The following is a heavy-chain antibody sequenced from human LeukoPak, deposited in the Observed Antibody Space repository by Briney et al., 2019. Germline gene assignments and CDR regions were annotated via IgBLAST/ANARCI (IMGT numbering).Heavy chain of an antibody. V-gene: IGHV1-18*04. CDR1: GYTFTGYY. CDR3: ATGDCSSTSCYEGYFQH. D-gene: IGHD2-2*01. Sequence: ASVKVSCKASGYTFTGYYMHWVRQAPGQGLEWMGWISAYNGNTNYAQKLQGRVTMTTDTSTSTAYMELRSLRSDDTAVYYCATGDCSSTSCYEGYFQHWGQGTLVTVSS. J-gene: IGHJ1*01. CDR2: ISAYNGNT.